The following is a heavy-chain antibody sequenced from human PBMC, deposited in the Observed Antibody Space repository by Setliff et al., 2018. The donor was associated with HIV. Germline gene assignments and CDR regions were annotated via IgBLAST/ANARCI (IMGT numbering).Heavy chain of an antibody. V-gene: IGHV4-39*01. CDR2: IYYSGST. Sequence: SETLSLTCTVSGGSISSSSYYWGWIRQPPGKGLEWIGSIYYSGSTYYNPSLKIRVTISVHTSKNHFSLKLSSVTAADTAIYYCARTRGYTYGYIDYWGQGTLVTVSS. J-gene: IGHJ4*02. CDR3: ARTRGYTYGYIDY. CDR1: GGSISSSSYY. D-gene: IGHD5-18*01.